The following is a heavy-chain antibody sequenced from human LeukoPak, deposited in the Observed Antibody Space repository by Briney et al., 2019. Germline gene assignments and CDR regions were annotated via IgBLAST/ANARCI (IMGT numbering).Heavy chain of an antibody. CDR2: ISWNSGSI. D-gene: IGHD6-19*01. J-gene: IGHJ3*02. Sequence: GGSLRLSCAASGFSFDDYAMHWVRQAPGKGLEWVSGISWNSGSIGYADSVKGRFTISRDNAKNSLYLQMNSLRAEDTALYYCAKDRAQPYSSGWYESPDAFDIWGQGTMVTVSS. V-gene: IGHV3-9*01. CDR1: GFSFDDYA. CDR3: AKDRAQPYSSGWYESPDAFDI.